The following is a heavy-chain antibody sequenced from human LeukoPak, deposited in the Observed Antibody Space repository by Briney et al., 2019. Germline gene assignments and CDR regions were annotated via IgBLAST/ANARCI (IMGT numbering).Heavy chain of an antibody. CDR3: ASSRYFDWSRFDP. CDR1: GVSISSSSYY. V-gene: IGHV4-39*01. J-gene: IGHJ5*02. CDR2: IYYSGST. D-gene: IGHD3-9*01. Sequence: SETLSLTCTVSGVSISSSSYYWGWIRQPPGKGLEWIGSIYYSGSTYYNPSLKSRVTISVDTSKNQFSLKLSSVTAADTAVYYCASSRYFDWSRFDPWGQGTLVTVSS.